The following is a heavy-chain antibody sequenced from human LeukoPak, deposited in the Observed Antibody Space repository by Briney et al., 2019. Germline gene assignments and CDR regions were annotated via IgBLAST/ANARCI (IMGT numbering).Heavy chain of an antibody. D-gene: IGHD2-15*01. CDR3: ARDRGIWQPSRGLFGY. CDR1: GFTFSSYS. Sequence: PGGSLRLSCAASGFTFSSYSMNWVRQAPGKGLEWVSSISSSSSYIYYADSVKGRFTISRDNAKNSLYLQMNSLRAEDTAVYYCARDRGIWQPSRGLFGYWGQGTLVTVSS. CDR2: ISSSSSYI. V-gene: IGHV3-21*01. J-gene: IGHJ4*02.